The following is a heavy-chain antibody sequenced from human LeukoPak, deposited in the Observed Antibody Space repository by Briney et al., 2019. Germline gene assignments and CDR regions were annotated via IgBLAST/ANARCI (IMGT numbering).Heavy chain of an antibody. D-gene: IGHD3-3*01. CDR2: VNPNSGGT. V-gene: IGHV1-2*02. Sequence: GASVKVSCKASGYTFTGYYMHWVRQAPGQGLEWMGWVNPNSGGTNYAQKFQGRVTMTRDTSISTAYMELSRLRSDDTAVYYCARDPTYDFWSGLNWLDPWGQGTLVTVSS. CDR3: ARDPTYDFWSGLNWLDP. CDR1: GYTFTGYY. J-gene: IGHJ5*02.